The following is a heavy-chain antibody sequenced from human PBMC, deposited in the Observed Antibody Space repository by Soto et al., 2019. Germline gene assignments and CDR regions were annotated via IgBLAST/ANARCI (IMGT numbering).Heavy chain of an antibody. Sequence: PGESLKISCAASGFTFSSYWMHWVRQVPGKGLVWVSRINSDGSSTSYADSVKGRFTISRDNAKNTLYLQMNSLRAEDTAVYYCARNPQRAVYAIRYYYYGMDVWGQGTTVTVSS. J-gene: IGHJ6*02. CDR2: INSDGSST. D-gene: IGHD2-8*01. CDR3: ARNPQRAVYAIRYYYYGMDV. CDR1: GFTFSSYW. V-gene: IGHV3-74*01.